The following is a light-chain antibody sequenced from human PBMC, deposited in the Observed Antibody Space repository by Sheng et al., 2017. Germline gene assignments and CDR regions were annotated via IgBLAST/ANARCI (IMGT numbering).Light chain of an antibody. CDR2: DAS. V-gene: IGKV3-20*01. CDR1: QSVSSY. J-gene: IGKJ1*01. CDR3: QQYGGSPQT. Sequence: EIVLTQSPATLSLSPGERATLSCRASQSVSSYLAWYQQKPGQAPRLLIYDASNRATGIPDRFSGSGSGTDFTLTISRLEPEDFAVYYCQQYGGSPQTFGQGTRVEIK.